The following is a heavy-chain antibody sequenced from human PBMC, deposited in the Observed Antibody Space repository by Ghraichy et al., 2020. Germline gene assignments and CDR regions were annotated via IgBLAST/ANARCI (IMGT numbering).Heavy chain of an antibody. V-gene: IGHV3-7*03. J-gene: IGHJ3*02. Sequence: GESLNISCAASGFSFSRYWMSWVRQAPGKGLEWVGNTRQDGSENYYVDSVKGRFTISRDNAKNSLYLQMNRLRAEDTAVYYCARGDFYDSSGYYIDAFDIWGQGTMVTVSS. CDR2: TRQDGSEN. D-gene: IGHD3-22*01. CDR3: ARGDFYDSSGYYIDAFDI. CDR1: GFSFSRYW.